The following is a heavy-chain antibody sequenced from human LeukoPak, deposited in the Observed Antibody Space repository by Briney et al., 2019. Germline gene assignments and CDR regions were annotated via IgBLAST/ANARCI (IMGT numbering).Heavy chain of an antibody. J-gene: IGHJ4*02. CDR2: ISSSGTTT. Sequence: GGSLRLSCAASVDSFSSYEMRWVRQAPGKGLEWISDISSSGTTTYYADSVKGRFTISRDNAKNSLYLQMNSLRADDTDVYYCRTLTVDTTFDYWGQGTLVTVSS. CDR1: VDSFSSYE. CDR3: RTLTVDTTFDY. D-gene: IGHD1-26*01. V-gene: IGHV3-48*03.